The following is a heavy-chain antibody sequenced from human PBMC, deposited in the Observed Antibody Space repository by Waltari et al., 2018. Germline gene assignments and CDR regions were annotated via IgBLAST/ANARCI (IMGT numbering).Heavy chain of an antibody. V-gene: IGHV3-21*01. Sequence: EVQLVESGGGLVKPGGSLRLSCAASGFTLSTYSMNWVRQAPGKGLEWVSCISSSSYIYYADSVKCRFTISRDNAKNSLYLQMSSLRAEDTAVYYCGRDVYGDYVGGGGGAFDIWGQGTMVTVSS. CDR2: ISSSSYI. CDR3: GRDVYGDYVGGGGGAFDI. CDR1: GFTLSTYS. J-gene: IGHJ3*02. D-gene: IGHD4-17*01.